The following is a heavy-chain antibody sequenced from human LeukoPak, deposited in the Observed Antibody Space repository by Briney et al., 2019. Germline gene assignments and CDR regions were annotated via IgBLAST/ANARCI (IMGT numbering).Heavy chain of an antibody. CDR2: INHSGRT. D-gene: IGHD6-19*01. Sequence: GALSLTCAVYGGSFSGYYWSWIRQPPGKGLEWMGEINHSGRTNYNPSLKSRVTISVDTSKNQFSLKLSSVTGADPAVYYCARGLSPRYSSGWYYWGQGTLVTVSS. V-gene: IGHV4-34*01. CDR1: GGSFSGYY. J-gene: IGHJ4*02. CDR3: ARGLSPRYSSGWYY.